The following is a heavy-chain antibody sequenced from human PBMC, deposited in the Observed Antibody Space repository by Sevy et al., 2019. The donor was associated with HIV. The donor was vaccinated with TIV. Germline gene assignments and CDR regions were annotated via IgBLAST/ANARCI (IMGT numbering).Heavy chain of an antibody. J-gene: IGHJ5*02. CDR3: AKEPTTSTVYNWFDP. CDR2: ITGTSGST. V-gene: IGHV3-23*01. D-gene: IGHD1-26*01. Sequence: GGSLRLSCAASGFTFSSYVMSWVRQAPGKGLEWVSAITGTSGSTYYADSVKGRFTISRDNSKNTRYLQMNSLRAEDTAVYYCAKEPTTSTVYNWFDPWGQGTLVTVSS. CDR1: GFTFSSYV.